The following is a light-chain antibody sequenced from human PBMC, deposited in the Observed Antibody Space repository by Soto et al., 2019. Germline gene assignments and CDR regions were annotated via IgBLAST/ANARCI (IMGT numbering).Light chain of an antibody. Sequence: DIQMTQSPSTLSGCVGDRVTITCRASQSISSYLNWYQQKPGKAPKLLIYAASSLQSGVPSRFSGSGSGTDFTLTISSLQPEDFATYYCQQSYSTPRTFGQGTRLEIK. V-gene: IGKV1-39*01. J-gene: IGKJ5*01. CDR2: AAS. CDR1: QSISSY. CDR3: QQSYSTPRT.